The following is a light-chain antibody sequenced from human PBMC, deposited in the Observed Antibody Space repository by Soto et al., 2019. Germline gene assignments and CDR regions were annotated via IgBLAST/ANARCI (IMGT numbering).Light chain of an antibody. CDR1: KLGDKY. V-gene: IGLV3-1*01. J-gene: IGLJ1*01. CDR3: XXXXSSTAV. Sequence: SSELTQPPSVSVSPGQTASITCSGDKLGDKYACWYQQKPGQSPVXXXXXXXXXPXXIPERFSGSNSGNTATLTISGTQAXXXXXXXXXXXXSSTAVFGTGTKLTVL. CDR2: XXX.